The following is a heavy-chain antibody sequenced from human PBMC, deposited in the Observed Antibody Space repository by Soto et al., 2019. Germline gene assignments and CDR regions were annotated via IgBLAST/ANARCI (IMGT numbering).Heavy chain of an antibody. CDR1: GFTFSSYG. J-gene: IGHJ4*02. V-gene: IGHV3-33*01. CDR2: IWDDGKKK. CDR3: ARDYLVVPHRVIDY. Sequence: GGSLRLSCAASGFTFSSYGMHWVRPAPGKGLEWVAVIWDDGKKKNYADSVKGRFTISRDNSKITLYLQMNSLRAEDTAVYYCARDYLVVPHRVIDYWGQGTLVTVSS. D-gene: IGHD2-2*01.